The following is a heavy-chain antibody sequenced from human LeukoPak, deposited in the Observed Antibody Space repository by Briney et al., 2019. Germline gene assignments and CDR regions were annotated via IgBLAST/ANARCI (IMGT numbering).Heavy chain of an antibody. J-gene: IGHJ6*03. CDR2: ISSSSSTI. CDR1: GFTFSSYS. CDR3: ASSCGGDCYPNYYYYMDG. V-gene: IGHV3-48*01. Sequence: GGSLRLSCAASGFTFSSYSMNWVRQAPGKGLEGVSYISSSSSTIYYAASVKGRFTISRDNAKNSLYLQMNILRAEDTAVYYCASSCGGDCYPNYYYYMDGWGKGTTVTVCS. D-gene: IGHD2-21*01.